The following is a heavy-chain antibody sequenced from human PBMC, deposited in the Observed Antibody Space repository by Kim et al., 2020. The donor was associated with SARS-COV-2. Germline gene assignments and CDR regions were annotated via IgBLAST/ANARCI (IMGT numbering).Heavy chain of an antibody. V-gene: IGHV4-34*01. CDR3: ARGRAASSGW. Sequence: NYNPSLKSRVTISVATSKNQFSLKLSSVTAADTAVYYCARGRAASSGWWGQGTLVTVSS. D-gene: IGHD6-19*01. J-gene: IGHJ4*02.